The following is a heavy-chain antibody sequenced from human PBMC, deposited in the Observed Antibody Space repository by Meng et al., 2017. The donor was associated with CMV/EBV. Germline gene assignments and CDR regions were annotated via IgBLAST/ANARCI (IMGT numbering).Heavy chain of an antibody. D-gene: IGHD6-6*01. CDR3: AKDRSSSVSFWFDP. J-gene: IGHJ5*02. CDR2: IWYDGSDK. CDR1: GFTFSNYG. V-gene: IGHV3-33*06. Sequence: GESLKISCAASGFTFSNYGMHWVRQAPGKGLEWVAVIWYDGSDKYYADSVKGRFTISRDNSKNMLYLQMNSLRAEDTAVYYCAKDRSSSVSFWFDPWGQGTLVTVSS.